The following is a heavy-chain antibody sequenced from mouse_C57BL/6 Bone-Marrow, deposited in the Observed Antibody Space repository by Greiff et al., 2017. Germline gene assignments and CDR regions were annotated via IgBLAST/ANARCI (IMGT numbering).Heavy chain of an antibody. CDR3: ARGGYDYDGPDDFDY. CDR1: GYTFTDYN. Sequence: VQLQQSGPELVKPGASVTMSCKASGYTFTDYNMHWVKQSHGKSLEWIGYINPNNGGTSYNQKFKGKATLTVNKSSSTAYMELRSLTSEDSAVYYCARGGYDYDGPDDFDYWGQGTTLTVSS. D-gene: IGHD2-4*01. V-gene: IGHV1-22*01. J-gene: IGHJ2*01. CDR2: INPNNGGT.